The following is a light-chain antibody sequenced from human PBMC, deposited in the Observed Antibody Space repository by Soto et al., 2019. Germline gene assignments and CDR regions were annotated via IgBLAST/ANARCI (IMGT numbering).Light chain of an antibody. CDR2: ATI. V-gene: IGKV1-12*01. J-gene: IGKJ3*01. CDR1: QGISSW. Sequence: DIQMTQAPSSVPASVGVSVTITCRATQGISSWLAWYQQIPGKAPKLLIYATIRLQSGVPSRFSGSGSGTDFTLTVSSLQPKDSATYYCQQVNSYPFTFGPGTKVDIK. CDR3: QQVNSYPFT.